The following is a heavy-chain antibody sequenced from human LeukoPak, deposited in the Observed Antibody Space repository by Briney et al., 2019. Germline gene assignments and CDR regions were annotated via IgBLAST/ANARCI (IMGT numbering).Heavy chain of an antibody. CDR3: TTKRGYSYGYAD. J-gene: IGHJ4*02. CDR2: ISDSGDST. CDR1: GFAFSSQA. D-gene: IGHD5-18*01. V-gene: IGHV3-23*01. Sequence: PGGSLRLSCAASGFAFSSQAMGWVRQAPGKGLEWVSVISDSGDSTYYADSVKGRFTISRDNSKNTLYLQMNSLRAEDTAVYYCTTKRGYSYGYADWGQGTLVTVSS.